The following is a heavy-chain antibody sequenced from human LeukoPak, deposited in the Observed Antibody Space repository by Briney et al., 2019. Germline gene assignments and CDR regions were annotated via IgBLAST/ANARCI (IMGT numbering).Heavy chain of an antibody. J-gene: IGHJ2*01. CDR1: GGSISSYY. D-gene: IGHD2-8*01. CDR3: ARERGVYFDL. CDR2: IYYSGST. V-gene: IGHV4-59*12. Sequence: SSETLSLTCTVSGGSISSYYWSWIRQPPGKGLEWIGYIYYSGSTNYNPSLKSRVTISVDTSKNQFSLKLSSVTAADTAMFYCARERGVYFDLGGRGTLATVSS.